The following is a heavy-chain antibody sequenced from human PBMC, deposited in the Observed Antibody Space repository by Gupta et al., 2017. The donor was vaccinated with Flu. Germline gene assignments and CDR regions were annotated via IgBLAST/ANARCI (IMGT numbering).Heavy chain of an antibody. CDR1: GFTFSTYW. J-gene: IGHJ4*02. CDR2: IKQDGSEK. D-gene: IGHD3-3*01. CDR3: ASSTWSSYLSDFDD. V-gene: IGHV3-7*02. Sequence: EVQLVESGGGLVQPGGSLRLSCEASGFTFSTYWMTWVRQAPGKGLEWVANIKQDGSEKYYVDSVRGRFTISRDNAKNSLYLQMNSLRVEDTAVYYCASSTWSSYLSDFDDWGQGTLVTVSS.